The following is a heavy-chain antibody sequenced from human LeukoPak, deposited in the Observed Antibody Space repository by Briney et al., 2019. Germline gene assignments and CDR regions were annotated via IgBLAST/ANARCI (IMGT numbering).Heavy chain of an antibody. J-gene: IGHJ4*02. D-gene: IGHD1-26*01. CDR2: INHSGST. V-gene: IGHV4-34*01. CDR1: GGSISGYY. CDR3: ARSDGAGATDY. Sequence: PSETLSLTCAVYGGSISGYYWSWIRQPPGKGLEWIGEINHSGSTDYNPSLKSRVTISVDTSKNQLSLKLSSVTAADAAVYYCARSDGAGATDYWGQGTLVTVSS.